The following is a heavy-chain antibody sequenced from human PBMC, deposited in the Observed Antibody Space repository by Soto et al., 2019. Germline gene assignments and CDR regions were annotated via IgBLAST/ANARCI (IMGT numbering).Heavy chain of an antibody. J-gene: IGHJ3*02. D-gene: IGHD3-22*01. CDR3: ARAMPYYYDSSGYYPAAPNDAFDI. CDR2: INPSGGST. Sequence: ASVKVSCKASGYTFTSYYMHWVRQAPGQGLEWMGIINPSGGSTSYAQKFQGRVTMTRDTSTSTVYMELSSLRSEDTAVYYCARAMPYYYDSSGYYPAAPNDAFDIWGQGTMVTVSS. V-gene: IGHV1-46*01. CDR1: GYTFTSYY.